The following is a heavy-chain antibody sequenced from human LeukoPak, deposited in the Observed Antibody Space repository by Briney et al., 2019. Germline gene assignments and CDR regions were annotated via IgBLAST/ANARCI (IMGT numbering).Heavy chain of an antibody. J-gene: IGHJ4*02. CDR3: TTDRGALTS. V-gene: IGHV3-15*01. CDR2: IRSNSDGGTA. D-gene: IGHD3-10*01. Sequence: PGGSLRLSCAASGFPFTDAWMSWVRQAPGKGLEWVGRIRSNSDGGTADYAAPVKGRFTFSRDDSKNTLYLRMNSLKTEDTAVYYCTTDRGALTSWGQGTLVTVSS. CDR1: GFPFTDAW.